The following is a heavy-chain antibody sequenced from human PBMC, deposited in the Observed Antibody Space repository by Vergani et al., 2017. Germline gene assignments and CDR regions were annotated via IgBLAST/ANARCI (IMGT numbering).Heavy chain of an antibody. CDR3: ARPYNYDRPHLNYYSSRDF. J-gene: IGHJ6*04. D-gene: IGHD3-22*01. Sequence: QVQLVQSGAEVKKPGSSVKVSCKASGGTFSSYTISWVRQAPGQGLEWMGRIIPILGIANYAQKFQGRVTITADKSTSPANMELSSLISEDTAVYYWARPYNYDRPHLNYYSSRDFWGKGTRVTVSS. CDR2: IIPILGIA. V-gene: IGHV1-69*02. CDR1: GGTFSSYT.